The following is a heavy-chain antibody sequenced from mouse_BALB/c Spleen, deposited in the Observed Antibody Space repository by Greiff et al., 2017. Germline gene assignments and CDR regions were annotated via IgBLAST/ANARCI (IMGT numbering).Heavy chain of an antibody. Sequence: VQLQQSGAELVRSGASVKLSCTASGFNIKDYYMHWVKQRPEQGLEWIGWIDPENGDTEYAPKFQGKATMTADTSSNTAYLQLSSLKSEDTAVYYCNEGGNYFAYWGQGTLVTVSA. CDR3: NEGGNYFAY. V-gene: IGHV14-4*02. CDR2: IDPENGDT. CDR1: GFNIKDYY. D-gene: IGHD2-1*01. J-gene: IGHJ3*01.